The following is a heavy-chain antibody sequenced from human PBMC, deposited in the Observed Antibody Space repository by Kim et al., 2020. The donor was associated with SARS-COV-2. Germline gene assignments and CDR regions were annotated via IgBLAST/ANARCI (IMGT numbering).Heavy chain of an antibody. Sequence: ASVKVSCKASGYTFTSYAMHWVRQAPGQRLEWMGWINAGNGNTKYSQKFQGRVTITRDTSASTAYMELSSLRSEDTAVYYCAREGLLILTGYYYYGMDVWGQGTTVTVSS. CDR2: INAGNGNT. V-gene: IGHV1-3*01. CDR3: AREGLLILTGYYYYGMDV. J-gene: IGHJ6*02. D-gene: IGHD3-9*01. CDR1: GYTFTSYA.